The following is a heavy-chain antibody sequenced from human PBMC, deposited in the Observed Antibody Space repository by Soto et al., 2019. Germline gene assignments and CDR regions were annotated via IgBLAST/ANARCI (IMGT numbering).Heavy chain of an antibody. Sequence: ASVKVSCKASGYTFTGYYMHWVRQAPGQGLEWMGWINPNSGGTNYAQKSQGRVTMTRDTSISTAYMELSRLRSDDTAVYYCARDPGWTGTSNYYYYYGMDVWGQGTTVTVSS. CDR3: ARDPGWTGTSNYYYYYGMDV. CDR2: INPNSGGT. J-gene: IGHJ6*02. D-gene: IGHD1-1*01. V-gene: IGHV1-2*02. CDR1: GYTFTGYY.